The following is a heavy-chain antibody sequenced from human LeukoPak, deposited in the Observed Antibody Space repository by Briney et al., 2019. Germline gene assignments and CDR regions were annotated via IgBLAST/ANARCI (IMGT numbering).Heavy chain of an antibody. V-gene: IGHV1-2*06. CDR1: GYTFTGYY. D-gene: IGHD2-2*01. CDR2: INPNSGGT. J-gene: IGHJ5*02. CDR3: ARSSVVVPAASGWFDP. Sequence: GASVKVSCKASGYTFTGYYMHWVRQAPGRGLEWMGRINPNSGGTNYAQKFQGRVTMTRDTSISTAYMELSRLRSDDTAVYYCARSSVVVPAASGWFDPWGQGTLVTVSS.